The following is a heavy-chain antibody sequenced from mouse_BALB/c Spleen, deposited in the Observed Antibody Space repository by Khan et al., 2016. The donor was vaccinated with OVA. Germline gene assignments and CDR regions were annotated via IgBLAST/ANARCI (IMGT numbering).Heavy chain of an antibody. CDR2: VSTGGSYT. V-gene: IGHV5-6*01. D-gene: IGHD1-1*01. CDR1: GFTFSTYG. J-gene: IGHJ3*01. Sequence: EVELVESGGDLVKPGGSLKLSCAASGFTFSTYGMSWVRQTPDRRLEWVATVSTGGSYTYYPDSVPGRFTISRDNAKNTLYLKMNSLKSDDTAIFYCAKLAYYYDSGGFAYWGQGTLVTVSA. CDR3: AKLAYYYDSGGFAY.